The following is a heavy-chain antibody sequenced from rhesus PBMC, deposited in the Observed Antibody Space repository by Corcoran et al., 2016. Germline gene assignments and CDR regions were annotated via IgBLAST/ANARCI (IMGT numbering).Heavy chain of an antibody. J-gene: IGHJ4*01. CDR2: ISGSSGST. CDR1: GGSVSSSNL. CDR3: ARDTCDY. Sequence: QVQLQESGPGLVKPSETLSLTCAVSGGSVSSSNLWSWIRQPPGKGLEWIGYISGSSGSTSYNPSHKSRVTISTDTSKNQFSLKLSSVTAADTAVYYCARDTCDYWGQGVLVTVSS. V-gene: IGHV4-65*01. D-gene: IGHD5-12*01.